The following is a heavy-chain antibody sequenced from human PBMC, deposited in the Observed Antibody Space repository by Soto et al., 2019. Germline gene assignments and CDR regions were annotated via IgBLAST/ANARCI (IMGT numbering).Heavy chain of an antibody. CDR3: ARDGSGSYFNWFGP. CDR2: IYYSGST. D-gene: IGHD3-10*01. Sequence: CILQTPGKGLEWIGYIYYSGSTNYNPSLKSRVTISVDTSKNQFSLKLSSVTAADTAVYFCARDGSGSYFNWFGPWGQGTLVTVSS. J-gene: IGHJ5*02. V-gene: IGHV4-59*01.